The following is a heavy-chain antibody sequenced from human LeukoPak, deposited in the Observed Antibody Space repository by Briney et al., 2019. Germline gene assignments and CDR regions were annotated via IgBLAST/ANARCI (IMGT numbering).Heavy chain of an antibody. CDR3: ARDGHYHDSSGYSGYFDY. Sequence: GGSLRLSCAASGFTFSNYSMNWVRQAPGKGLEWVSYISSSSNTIYYADSVRGRFTISRDNAKNSLYLQMNSLRAEDTAIYYCARDGHYHDSSGYSGYFDYWGQGTLVTVSS. J-gene: IGHJ4*02. D-gene: IGHD3-22*01. V-gene: IGHV3-48*01. CDR1: GFTFSNYS. CDR2: ISSSSNTI.